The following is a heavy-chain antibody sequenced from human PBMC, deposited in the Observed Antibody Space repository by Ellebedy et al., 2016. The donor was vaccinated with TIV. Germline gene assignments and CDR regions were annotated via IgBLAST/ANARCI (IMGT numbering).Heavy chain of an antibody. V-gene: IGHV3-7*01. J-gene: IGHJ4*02. CDR3: ARHGNYNFDY. D-gene: IGHD1-7*01. CDR1: RFTFTSHW. CDR2: IDRDGSDK. Sequence: GESLKISCAASRFTFTSHWMGWVRQAPGKGLEWVANIDRDGSDKYYVDSVKGRFTISRDNAKNSLYLQMSSLRAEDTAVYYCARHGNYNFDYWGQGTLVTVSS.